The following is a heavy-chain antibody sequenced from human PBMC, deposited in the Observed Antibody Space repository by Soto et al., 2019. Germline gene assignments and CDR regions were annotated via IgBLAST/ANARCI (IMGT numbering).Heavy chain of an antibody. D-gene: IGHD3-10*01. Sequence: GGSLRLSCAASGFTVSNNYMSWVRQAPGKGLEWVSVIYSGGSTYYADSVKGRFTISRDNSKNMLYLQMNSLRAEDTALYYCATETGSHVGGIPYSYFAYWGQGTLVTVSS. V-gene: IGHV3-66*01. CDR3: ATETGSHVGGIPYSYFAY. CDR1: GFTVSNNY. CDR2: IYSGGST. J-gene: IGHJ4*01.